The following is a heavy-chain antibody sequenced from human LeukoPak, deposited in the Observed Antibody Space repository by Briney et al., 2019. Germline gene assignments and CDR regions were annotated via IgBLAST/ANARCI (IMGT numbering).Heavy chain of an antibody. CDR2: ISGSGDST. V-gene: IGHV3-23*01. CDR3: AKAEGSYYGSKLGAFDI. D-gene: IGHD1-26*01. J-gene: IGHJ3*02. CDR1: GFTFSTYA. Sequence: GGSLRLSCAASGFTFSTYAVNWVRQAPGKGLEWVSTISGSGDSTYYADSVKGRFTISRDNSKDTLYLQMNSLRAEDTAVYYCAKAEGSYYGSKLGAFDIWGQGTMVTVSS.